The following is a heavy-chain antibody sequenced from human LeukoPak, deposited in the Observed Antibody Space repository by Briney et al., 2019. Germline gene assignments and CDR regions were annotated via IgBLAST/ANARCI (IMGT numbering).Heavy chain of an antibody. D-gene: IGHD2-2*01. CDR1: GGSFSGYY. CDR2: INHSGST. CDR3: ARSRQKGDFDY. Sequence: SETLSLTCAVYGGSFSGYYWSWIRQPPGKGLEWIGEINHSGSTNYNPSLKSRVTISVDTSENQFSLKLSPVTAADTAVYYCARSRQKGDFDYWGQGTLVTVSS. V-gene: IGHV4-34*01. J-gene: IGHJ4*02.